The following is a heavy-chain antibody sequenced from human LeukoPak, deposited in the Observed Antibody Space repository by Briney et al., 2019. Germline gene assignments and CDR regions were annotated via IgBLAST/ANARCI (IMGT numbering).Heavy chain of an antibody. J-gene: IGHJ4*02. CDR1: GFTFSSYA. V-gene: IGHV3-30-3*01. CDR3: AREDVWFGECYFDY. D-gene: IGHD3-10*01. CDR2: ISYDGSNK. Sequence: GSLRLSCAASGFTFSSYAMHWVRQAPGKGLEWVAVISYDGSNKYYADSVKGRFTISRDNSKNTLYLQMNSLRAEDTAVYYCAREDVWFGECYFDYWGQGTLVTVSS.